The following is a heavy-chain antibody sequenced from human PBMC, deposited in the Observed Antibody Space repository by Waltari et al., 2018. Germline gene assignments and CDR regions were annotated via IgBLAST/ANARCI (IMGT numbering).Heavy chain of an antibody. J-gene: IGHJ4*02. V-gene: IGHV3-30*07. CDR2: ISYDGSNK. CDR1: GFTFSNYA. D-gene: IGHD2-15*01. CDR3: AREFGVVVAEGRE. Sequence: QVQLVESGGGVVQPGRSLRLSCAASGFTFSNYAMHWVRQAPGKGLEWVAVISYDGSNKYYADSVKGRFTISRDNAKNTLYLQMNSLRAEDTAVYYCAREFGVVVAEGREWGQGTLVTVSS.